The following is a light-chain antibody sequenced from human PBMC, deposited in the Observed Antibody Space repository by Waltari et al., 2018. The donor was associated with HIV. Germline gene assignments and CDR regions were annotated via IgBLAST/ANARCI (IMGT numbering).Light chain of an antibody. CDR2: KAS. CDR3: QQYNSYPYT. Sequence: DIQMTQSPSPLSASAGDRVTITCRASQSIRSWLAWYQQKPGKAPKFLIYKASSLEGAAPSRFCGSGSGTEFTLTISSLQPDDSATYYCQQYNSYPYTFGQGTKLEIK. J-gene: IGKJ2*01. CDR1: QSIRSW. V-gene: IGKV1-5*03.